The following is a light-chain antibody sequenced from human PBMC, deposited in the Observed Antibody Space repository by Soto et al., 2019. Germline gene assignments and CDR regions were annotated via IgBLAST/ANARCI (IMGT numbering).Light chain of an antibody. J-gene: IGKJ1*01. Sequence: EIVLAHSPGTLSLSPCERATLSFSASQSVTSRYLAWYQQKPGQAPRLLIYGASTRATGIPARFSGSGSGTEFTLTIGSLQSEDFAVYYCQQYNNWPPMTFGQGTKVDI. CDR3: QQYNNWPPMT. V-gene: IGKV3-15*01. CDR1: QSVTSRY. CDR2: GAS.